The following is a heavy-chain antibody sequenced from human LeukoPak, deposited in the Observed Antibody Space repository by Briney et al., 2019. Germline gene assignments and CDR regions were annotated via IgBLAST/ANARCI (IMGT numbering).Heavy chain of an antibody. CDR2: IYTSGST. CDR3: AGDPASTYYDILTGSKTYYYYYGMDV. Sequence: PSETLSLTCTVSGGSISSYYWSWIRQPAGKGLEWIGRIYTSGSTNYNPSLKSRVTMSVDTSKNQFSLKLSSVTAADTAVYYCAGDPASTYYDILTGSKTYYYYYGMDVWGQGTTVTVSS. D-gene: IGHD3-9*01. V-gene: IGHV4-4*07. J-gene: IGHJ6*02. CDR1: GGSISSYY.